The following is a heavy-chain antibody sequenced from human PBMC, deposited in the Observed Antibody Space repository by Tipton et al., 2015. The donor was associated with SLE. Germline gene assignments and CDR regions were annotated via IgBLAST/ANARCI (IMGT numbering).Heavy chain of an antibody. CDR1: GGSFSGYY. CDR3: ARHSRDIVVVTPHGAFDI. CDR2: IYTSGST. J-gene: IGHJ3*02. Sequence: TLSLTCAVYGGSFSGYYWSWIRQPPGKGLEWIGYIYTSGSTNYNPSLKSRVTISVDTSKNQFSLKRSSVTAADTAVYYCARHSRDIVVVTPHGAFDIWGQGTMVTVSS. V-gene: IGHV4-4*09. D-gene: IGHD2-21*02.